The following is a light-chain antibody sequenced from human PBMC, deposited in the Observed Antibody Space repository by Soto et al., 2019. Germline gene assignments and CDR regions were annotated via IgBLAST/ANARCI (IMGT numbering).Light chain of an antibody. CDR1: SSDVGGYNY. J-gene: IGLJ1*01. CDR2: EVS. V-gene: IGLV2-8*01. Sequence: QPVLTQPPSASGSPGQSVTISCTGTSSDVGGYNYVSWYQQHPGKAPKLMIYEVSKRPSGVPDRFSGSKSGNTASLTVSGLQAEDEADYYCSSYAGSGSIAFGTGTKLTVL. CDR3: SSYAGSGSIA.